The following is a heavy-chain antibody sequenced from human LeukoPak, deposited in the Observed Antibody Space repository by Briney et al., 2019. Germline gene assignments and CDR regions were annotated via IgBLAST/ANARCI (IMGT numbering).Heavy chain of an antibody. CDR3: ARGRRETLRSWFDP. D-gene: IGHD1-26*01. CDR1: GFTFSSYS. V-gene: IGHV3-48*01. Sequence: GGSLRLSCAASGFTFSSYSMNWVRQAPGKGLEWVSYISSSSSTIYYADSVKGRFTISRDNAKNSLYLQMNSLRAEDTAVYYCARGRRETLRSWFDPWGQGTLVTVSS. J-gene: IGHJ5*02. CDR2: ISSSSSTI.